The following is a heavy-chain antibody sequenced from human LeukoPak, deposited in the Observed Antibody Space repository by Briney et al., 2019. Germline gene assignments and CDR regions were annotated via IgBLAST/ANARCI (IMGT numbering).Heavy chain of an antibody. V-gene: IGHV4-34*01. Sequence: SETLSLTCAVYGGSLSGYYWSWIRQPPGKGLEWIGEINHSGSTNYNPSLKSRVTISVDTSKNQFSLKLSSVTAADTAVYYCARVGTVTTQGVYYFDYWGQGTLVTVSS. J-gene: IGHJ4*02. CDR1: GGSLSGYY. CDR3: ARVGTVTTQGVYYFDY. D-gene: IGHD4-17*01. CDR2: INHSGST.